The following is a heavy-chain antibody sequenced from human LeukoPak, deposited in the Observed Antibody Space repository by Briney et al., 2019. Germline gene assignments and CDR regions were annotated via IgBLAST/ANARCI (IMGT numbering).Heavy chain of an antibody. CDR1: GFTFSNHW. J-gene: IGHJ4*02. CDR3: GRGGNYISGTYKGGY. D-gene: IGHD3-16*01. V-gene: IGHV3-74*01. CDR2: ISGDGSST. Sequence: PAGSLLVSRLASGFTFSNHWMHWVRQAPGKGLVWVSRISGDGSSTTYAYSIWGRFTLSRDNAKNTPSLQMNSLRSEDTAVYYCGRGGNYISGTYKGGYWGQRLMVTVSS.